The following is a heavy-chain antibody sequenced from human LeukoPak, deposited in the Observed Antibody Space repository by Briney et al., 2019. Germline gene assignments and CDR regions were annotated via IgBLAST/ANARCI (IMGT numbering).Heavy chain of an antibody. CDR2: GSPSGGST. J-gene: IGHJ5*02. CDR1: GYTFTSNY. D-gene: IGHD5-24*01. Sequence: ASVKVSCKAFGYTFTSNYMHWGRQAPAQGPEWMGVGSPSGGSTTYAQKFQGRVTLTRDMSTSTDYLELSSLRAEDTGVYYCGKDNSVRDEAWWFNPWGQGNLVTVFS. CDR3: GKDNSVRDEAWWFNP. V-gene: IGHV1-46*01.